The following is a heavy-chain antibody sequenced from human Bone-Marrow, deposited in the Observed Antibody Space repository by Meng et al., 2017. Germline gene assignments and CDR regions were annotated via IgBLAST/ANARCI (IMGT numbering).Heavy chain of an antibody. CDR3: ARDRATTLPHNYLGY. CDR2: IYSGGST. Sequence: GESLKISCAASGFTVSSNYMSWVRQAPGKGLEWVSVIYSGGSTYYADSVKGRFTISRDNSKNTLYLQMNSLRAEDTAVYYCARDRATTLPHNYLGYWGQGTPVTVSS. J-gene: IGHJ4*02. D-gene: IGHD1-14*01. V-gene: IGHV3-66*01. CDR1: GFTVSSNY.